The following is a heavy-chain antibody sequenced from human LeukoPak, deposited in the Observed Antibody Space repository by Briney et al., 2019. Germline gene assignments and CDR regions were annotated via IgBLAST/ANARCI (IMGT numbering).Heavy chain of an antibody. CDR3: ARGKQLVRAAGDY. D-gene: IGHD6-6*01. J-gene: IGHJ4*02. V-gene: IGHV1-2*02. CDR1: GYTFTGYY. CDR2: INPNSGGT. Sequence: GASVKVSCKASGYTFTGYYMHWVRQAPGQGLEWMGWINPNSGGTNYAQKFQGRVTMTRDASISTAYMELSRLRSDDTAVYYCARGKQLVRAAGDYWGQGTLVTVSS.